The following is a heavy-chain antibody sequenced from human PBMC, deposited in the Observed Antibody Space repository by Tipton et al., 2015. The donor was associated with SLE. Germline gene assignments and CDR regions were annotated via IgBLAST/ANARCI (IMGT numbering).Heavy chain of an antibody. CDR2: IYYSGST. CDR3: ARDQPGGTIFRVAIDY. D-gene: IGHD3-3*01. V-gene: IGHV4-39*07. Sequence: TLSLTCTVSGGSISSSSYYWGWIRQPPGKGLEWIGSIYYSGSTYYNPSLKSRVTISVDTSKNQFSLKLSSVTAADTAVYYCARDQPGGTIFRVAIDYWGQGTLVTVSS. J-gene: IGHJ4*02. CDR1: GGSISSSSYY.